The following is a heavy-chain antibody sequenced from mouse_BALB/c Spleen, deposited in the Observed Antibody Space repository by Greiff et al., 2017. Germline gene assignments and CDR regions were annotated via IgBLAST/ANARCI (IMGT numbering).Heavy chain of an antibody. J-gene: IGHJ2*01. CDR1: GFAFSSYD. CDR2: ISSGGGST. D-gene: IGHD2-4*01. Sequence: EVKLMESGGGLVKPGGSLKLSCAASGFAFSSYDMSWVRQTPEKRLEWVAYISSGGGSTYYPDTVKGRFTISRDNAKNTLYLQMSSLKSEDTAMYYCARQGITTDFDYWGQGTTLTVSS. V-gene: IGHV5-12-1*01. CDR3: ARQGITTDFDY.